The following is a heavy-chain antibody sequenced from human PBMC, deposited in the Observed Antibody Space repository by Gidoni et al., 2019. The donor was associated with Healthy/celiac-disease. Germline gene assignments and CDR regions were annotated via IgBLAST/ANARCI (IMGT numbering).Heavy chain of an antibody. CDR3: ARDGAQYYYDSGSSNWFDP. V-gene: IGHV1-69*04. CDR2: IIPILGIA. CDR1: GGTFSSYA. D-gene: IGHD3-22*01. Sequence: QVQLAQSGAEVKKHGSSVKVSCKASGGTFSSYAISWVRQAPGQGLEWMGRIIPILGIANYAQKFQGRVTITADKSTSTAYMELSGLRSEDTAVYYCARDGAQYYYDSGSSNWFDPWGQGTLVTVSS. J-gene: IGHJ5*02.